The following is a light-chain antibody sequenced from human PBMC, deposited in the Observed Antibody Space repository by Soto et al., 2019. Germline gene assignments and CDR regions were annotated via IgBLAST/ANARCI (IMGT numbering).Light chain of an antibody. V-gene: IGLV2-14*03. CDR1: SSDIDDYDY. CDR3: SSYTRPTTLSWV. Sequence: QSALTQPASVSGSPGQSITISCTGTSSDIDDYDYVSWYQQHPGKAPKLMIYDVSNRPSGVSARFSGSKSGNTASLTVSGLQAEDEADYYCSSYTRPTTLSWVFGGGTKLTVL. CDR2: DVS. J-gene: IGLJ2*01.